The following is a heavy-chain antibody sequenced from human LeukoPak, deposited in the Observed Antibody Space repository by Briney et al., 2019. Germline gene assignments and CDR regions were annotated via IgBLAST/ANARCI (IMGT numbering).Heavy chain of an antibody. CDR3: ARDGGYCSGGSCYHY. J-gene: IGHJ4*02. CDR2: INPNSGGT. CDR1: GYTFTGYY. V-gene: IGHV1-2*02. D-gene: IGHD2-15*01. Sequence: ASVKVSCKASGYTFTGYYMHWVRQASGQGLEWMGWINPNSGGTNYAQKFQGRVTMTRDTSISTAYMELSRLRSDDTAVYYCARDGGYCSGGSCYHYWGQGTLVTVSS.